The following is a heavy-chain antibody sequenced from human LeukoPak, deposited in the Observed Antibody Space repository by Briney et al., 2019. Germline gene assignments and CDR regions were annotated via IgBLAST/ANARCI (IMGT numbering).Heavy chain of an antibody. CDR2: ISSNGVST. Sequence: GGSLRLSCAASGFTFSSYAMHWVRQAPGKGLEYVSAISSNGVSTYYADSVKGRFTISRDNSKNTLYLQMGSLRAEDMAVFYCARQLGGFDSGYLDLWGRGTLVTVSS. CDR3: ARQLGGFDSGYLDL. V-gene: IGHV3-64*02. J-gene: IGHJ2*01. CDR1: GFTFSSYA. D-gene: IGHD5-12*01.